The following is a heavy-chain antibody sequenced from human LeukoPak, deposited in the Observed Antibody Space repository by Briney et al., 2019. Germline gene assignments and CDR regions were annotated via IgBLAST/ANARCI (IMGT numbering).Heavy chain of an antibody. CDR3: AKGALGYCSSTSCPSGLDFDC. J-gene: IGHJ4*02. Sequence: PGRSLRLSCAASGFTFSSYGMHWVRQAPGKGLEWVAVIWYDGSNKYYADSVKGRFTISRDNSKNTLYLQMNSLRAEDTAVYYCAKGALGYCSSTSCPSGLDFDCWGQGTLVTVSS. D-gene: IGHD2-2*01. V-gene: IGHV3-33*06. CDR2: IWYDGSNK. CDR1: GFTFSSYG.